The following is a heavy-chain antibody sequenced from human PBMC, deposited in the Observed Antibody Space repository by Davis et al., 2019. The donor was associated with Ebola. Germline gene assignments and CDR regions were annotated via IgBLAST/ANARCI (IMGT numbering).Heavy chain of an antibody. CDR1: DGSISSGDYY. CDR3: AREGYYYDSSGYSLYFDY. Sequence: SETLSLTCTVSDGSISSGDYYWSWIRQPPGKGLEWIGYIYYSGSTYYNPSLKSRVTISVDTSKNQFSLKLSSVTAADTAVYYCAREGYYYDSSGYSLYFDYWGQGTLVTVSS. D-gene: IGHD3-22*01. CDR2: IYYSGST. V-gene: IGHV4-30-4*01. J-gene: IGHJ4*02.